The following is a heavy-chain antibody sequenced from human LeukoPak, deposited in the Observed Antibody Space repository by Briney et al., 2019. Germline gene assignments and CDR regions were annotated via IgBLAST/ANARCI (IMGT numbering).Heavy chain of an antibody. V-gene: IGHV4-59*01. J-gene: IGHJ4*02. Sequence: SETLSLTGTVSGGSLSSYYWSWIRQPPGKGLEWIGYIYYSGSTNYNPSLKSRVTISVDTSKNQFSLKLSSVTAADTAVYYCARGDYYIAHLDYWGQGTLVTVSS. CDR2: IYYSGST. D-gene: IGHD3-10*01. CDR1: GGSLSSYY. CDR3: ARGDYYIAHLDY.